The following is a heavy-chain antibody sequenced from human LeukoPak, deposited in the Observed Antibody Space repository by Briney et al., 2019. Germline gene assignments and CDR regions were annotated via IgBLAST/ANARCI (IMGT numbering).Heavy chain of an antibody. J-gene: IGHJ4*02. CDR2: ISSNGGST. V-gene: IGHV3-64D*06. CDR1: GFTFSSYA. Sequence: GGSLSLSCSASGFTFSSYAMHWVRQAPGKGLEYVSAISSNGGSTYYADSVKGRFTISRDNSKNTLYLQMSSLRAEDTAVYYCAKDLVDSGSPRVYWGQGTLVTVSS. D-gene: IGHD1-26*01. CDR3: AKDLVDSGSPRVY.